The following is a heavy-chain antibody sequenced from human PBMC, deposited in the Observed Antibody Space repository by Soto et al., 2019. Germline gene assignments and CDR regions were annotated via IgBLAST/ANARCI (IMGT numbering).Heavy chain of an antibody. CDR3: ARGSPLLWFGELYQTQTRTPDAFDI. CDR1: GFTVSSNY. D-gene: IGHD3-10*01. V-gene: IGHV3-53*01. Sequence: AGGSLRLSCAASGFTVSSNYMSWVRQAPGKGLEWVSVIYSGGSTYYADSVKGRFTISRDNSKNTLYLQMNSLRAEDTAVYYCARGSPLLWFGELYQTQTRTPDAFDIWGQGTMVT. CDR2: IYSGGST. J-gene: IGHJ3*02.